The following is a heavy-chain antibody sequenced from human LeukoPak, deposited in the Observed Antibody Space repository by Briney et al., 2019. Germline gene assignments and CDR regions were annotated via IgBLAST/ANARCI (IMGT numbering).Heavy chain of an antibody. CDR3: ARDNLYDSSGYYPHFDY. CDR1: GFTFSDYY. D-gene: IGHD3-22*01. CDR2: ISSSGSTI. Sequence: AGSLRGYCAATGFTFSDYYMSWLGQGPRQGLAWDSYISSSGSTIYYADSVKGRFTISRANAKYSLYLQMNSLRAEDTAVYYCARDNLYDSSGYYPHFDYWGQGTLVTVSS. V-gene: IGHV3-11*01. J-gene: IGHJ4*02.